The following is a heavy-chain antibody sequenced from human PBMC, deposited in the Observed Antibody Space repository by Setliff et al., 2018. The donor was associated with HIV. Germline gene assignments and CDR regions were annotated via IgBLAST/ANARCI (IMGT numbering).Heavy chain of an antibody. Sequence: SETLSLTCTVSSGSVSRSDYYWGWIRQPPGKGLEWIGSIYYSGSTYYNPSLKSRVTISVDTSKNQFSLKLSSVTAADTAVYYCARELTVDADMVTRWFDPWGQGTLVTVSS. CDR2: IYYSGST. V-gene: IGHV4-39*02. J-gene: IGHJ5*02. CDR3: ARELTVDADMVTRWFDP. D-gene: IGHD5-18*01. CDR1: SGSVSRSDYY.